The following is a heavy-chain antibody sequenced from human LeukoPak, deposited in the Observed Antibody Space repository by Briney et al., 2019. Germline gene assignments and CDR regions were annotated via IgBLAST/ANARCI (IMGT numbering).Heavy chain of an antibody. D-gene: IGHD3-10*01. CDR2: INPNSGGT. V-gene: IGHV1-2*02. CDR3: ARGDRALWFGDSNYYYYYYMDV. Sequence: ASVKVSCKASGYTFTSYYMHWVRQAPGQGLEWMGWINPNSGGTNYAQKFQGRVTMTRDTSISTAYMGLSRLRSDDTAVYYRARGDRALWFGDSNYYYYYYMDVWGKGTTVTISS. CDR1: GYTFTSYY. J-gene: IGHJ6*03.